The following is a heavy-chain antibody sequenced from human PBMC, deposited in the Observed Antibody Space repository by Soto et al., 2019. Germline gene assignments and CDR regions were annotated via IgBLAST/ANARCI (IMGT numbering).Heavy chain of an antibody. CDR3: ARPSVGGTWGPIDY. Sequence: PSETLSLTCTVSGGSISTYYWSWIRQPPGKGLEWIGHVYYSGTTTYNASLKSRVTMSVDTSRNHFSLMLTSVTAADTGVYYCARPSVGGTWGPIDYWGQGTLVTVSS. J-gene: IGHJ4*02. D-gene: IGHD6-19*01. V-gene: IGHV4-59*08. CDR2: VYYSGTT. CDR1: GGSISTYY.